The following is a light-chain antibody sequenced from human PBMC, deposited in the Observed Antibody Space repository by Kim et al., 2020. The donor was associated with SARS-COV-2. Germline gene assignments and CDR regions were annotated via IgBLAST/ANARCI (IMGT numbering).Light chain of an antibody. J-gene: IGLJ2*01. CDR3: QVWDSSIGV. Sequence: SVALGQTARSTGGGNNMGNKNVPWYQQKPGKAPILVIYRDTNRPSGIPERFSGSNSGNTATLTISRAQAGDESDYYCQVWDSSIGVFGGGTQLTVL. CDR2: RDT. CDR1: NMGNKN. V-gene: IGLV3-9*01.